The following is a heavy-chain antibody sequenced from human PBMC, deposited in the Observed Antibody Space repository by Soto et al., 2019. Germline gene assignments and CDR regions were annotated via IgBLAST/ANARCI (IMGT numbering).Heavy chain of an antibody. CDR2: INHSGST. CDR1: GGSFSGYY. V-gene: IGHV4-34*01. Sequence: PSETLSLTCAVYGGSFSGYYWSWIRQPPGKGLEWIGEINHSGSTNYNPSLKSRVTISVDTSKNQFSLKLSSATAADTAVYYCARGLQLWVLDYYYGMDVWGQGTTVTVSS. J-gene: IGHJ6*02. D-gene: IGHD5-18*01. CDR3: ARGLQLWVLDYYYGMDV.